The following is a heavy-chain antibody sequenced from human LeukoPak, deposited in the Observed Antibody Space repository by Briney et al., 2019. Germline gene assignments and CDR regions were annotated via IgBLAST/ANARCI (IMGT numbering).Heavy chain of an antibody. V-gene: IGHV4-4*09. D-gene: IGHD6-13*01. Sequence: SETLSLTCTVSGGSISSYYWSWIRQPPGKGLEWIGYICTSGSTNYNPSLKSRVTISVDTSKNQFSLKLSSVTAADTAVYYCARHVGSSSWYPFDYWGQGTLVTVSS. CDR1: GGSISSYY. CDR2: ICTSGST. CDR3: ARHVGSSSWYPFDY. J-gene: IGHJ4*02.